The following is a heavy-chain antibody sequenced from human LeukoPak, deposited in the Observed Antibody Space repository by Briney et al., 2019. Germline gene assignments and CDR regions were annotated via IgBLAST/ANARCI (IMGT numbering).Heavy chain of an antibody. CDR3: ARDSGYCSGGSCYPDY. CDR2: IYYSGST. CDR1: GGSITRGSYH. V-gene: IGHV4-39*07. D-gene: IGHD2-15*01. J-gene: IGHJ4*02. Sequence: SETLSLTCTVSGGSITRGSYHWGWIRQPPGKGLEWIGSIYYSGSTNYNPSLKSRVTISVDTSKNQFSLKLSSVTAADTAVYYCARDSGYCSGGSCYPDYWGQGTLVTVSS.